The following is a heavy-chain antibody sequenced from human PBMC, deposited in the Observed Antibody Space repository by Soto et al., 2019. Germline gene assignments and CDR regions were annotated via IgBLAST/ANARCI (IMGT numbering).Heavy chain of an antibody. CDR3: VRPLPSGRNYGLDV. J-gene: IGHJ6*02. D-gene: IGHD3-10*01. CDR1: GFSFSEYY. Sequence: GGSLRLSCVASGFSFSEYYMAWVRQAPGMGLEWVSVIYDNGTTYYADSVKGRFTISRDTSTNTLSLQMDSLRAEDTAVYYCVRPLPSGRNYGLDVWGQGTTVTVSS. CDR2: IYDNGTT. V-gene: IGHV3-53*01.